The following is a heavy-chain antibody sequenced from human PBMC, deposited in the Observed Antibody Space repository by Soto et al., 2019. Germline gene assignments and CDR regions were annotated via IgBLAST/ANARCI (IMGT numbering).Heavy chain of an antibody. D-gene: IGHD3-3*01. CDR3: ARLAYYDFWSGYSGYYYGMDV. CDR2: IYSSECDN. CDR1: GYSFSNYW. J-gene: IGHJ6*02. V-gene: IGHV5-51*01. Sequence: GESLKISCKASGYSFSNYWIGWVRQIPGEGLEWMGIIYSSECDNRYSTSFEGQVNISADKSISTAYLQCSSLKASDTAMYYCARLAYYDFWSGYSGYYYGMDVWGQGTTVTVSS.